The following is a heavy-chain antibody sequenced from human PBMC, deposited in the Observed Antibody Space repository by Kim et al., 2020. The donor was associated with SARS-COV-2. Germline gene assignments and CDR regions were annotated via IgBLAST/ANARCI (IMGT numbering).Heavy chain of an antibody. CDR1: GGSISSSSYY. Sequence: SETLSLTCTVSGGSISSSSYYWGWIRQPPGKGLEWIGSIYYSGSTYYNPSLKSRVTISVDTSKNQFSLKLSSVTAADTAVYYCASLGWSRNPSIAVAGYWVWGQGTLVTVSS. V-gene: IGHV4-39*07. D-gene: IGHD6-19*01. J-gene: IGHJ4*02. CDR2: IYYSGST. CDR3: ASLGWSRNPSIAVAGYWV.